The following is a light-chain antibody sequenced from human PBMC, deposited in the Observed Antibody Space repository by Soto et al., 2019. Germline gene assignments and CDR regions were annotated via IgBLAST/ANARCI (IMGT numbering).Light chain of an antibody. CDR1: QSVSSTY. J-gene: IGKJ1*01. CDR3: QQFGGSSRT. Sequence: EIVMTQSPANLYWSPGERATLSCGASQSVSSTYLAWYQQKPGQAPRLLIYGASFRATGIPDRFSGSGSGTDFTLTITRLEPEDFAVYYCQQFGGSSRTFGQGTKVDIK. CDR2: GAS. V-gene: IGKV3-20*01.